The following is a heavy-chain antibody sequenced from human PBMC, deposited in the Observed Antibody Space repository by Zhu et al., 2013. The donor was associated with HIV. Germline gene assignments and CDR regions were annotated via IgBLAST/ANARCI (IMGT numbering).Heavy chain of an antibody. J-gene: IGHJ3*02. CDR3: ARVFDFWSGPEKRIDAFDI. D-gene: IGHD3-3*01. Sequence: QVQLVQSGAEVKKPGSSVKVSCKASGGTFSSYAISWVRQAPGQGLEWMGGIIPIFGTANYAQKFQGRVTITADESTSTAYMELSSLRSEDTAVYYCARVFDFWSGPEKRIDAFDIWGQGTMVTVSS. V-gene: IGHV1-69*01. CDR2: IIPIFGTA. CDR1: GGTFSSYA.